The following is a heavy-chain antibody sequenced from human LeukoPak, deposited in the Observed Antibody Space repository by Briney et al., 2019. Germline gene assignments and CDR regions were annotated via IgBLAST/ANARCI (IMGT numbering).Heavy chain of an antibody. CDR1: GFTFSSYS. CDR2: IRYDGSNK. CDR3: AKDRRPFPVLSPWFDY. J-gene: IGHJ4*02. V-gene: IGHV3-30*02. D-gene: IGHD2-15*01. Sequence: PGGSLRLSCAASGFTFSSYSMNWVRQAPGKGLEWVAFIRYDGSNKYYADSVKGRFTISRDNSKNTLYLQMNSLRAEDTAVYYCAKDRRPFPVLSPWFDYWGQGTLVTVSS.